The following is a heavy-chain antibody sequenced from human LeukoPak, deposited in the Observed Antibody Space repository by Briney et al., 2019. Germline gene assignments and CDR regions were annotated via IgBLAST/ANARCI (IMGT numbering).Heavy chain of an antibody. V-gene: IGHV1-2*02. Sequence: ASVKVSCKASGYTFTAYYMHWVRQAPGQGLEWMGWINPHSGGTNYAQNFQGRVTMTRDTSISTAYMELSRLRSDDTAVYYCARGIGTYYDFWSGYYKSWAFDIWGQGTMVTVSS. CDR2: INPHSGGT. CDR3: ARGIGTYYDFWSGYYKSWAFDI. J-gene: IGHJ3*02. D-gene: IGHD3-3*01. CDR1: GYTFTAYY.